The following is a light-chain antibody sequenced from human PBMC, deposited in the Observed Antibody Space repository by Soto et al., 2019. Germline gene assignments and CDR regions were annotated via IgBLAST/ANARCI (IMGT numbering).Light chain of an antibody. CDR3: HQYNNWPRT. CDR1: HSVSSN. V-gene: IGKV3-15*01. Sequence: EIVMTQSPATLSVSPGERATLSCRASHSVSSNLAWYQQKPGQAPRLLIYGASTRATAIPARFSGSGAATEFTLTISSLQSEDSAVYYCHQYNNWPRTFGGGTKVEIK. CDR2: GAS. J-gene: IGKJ4*01.